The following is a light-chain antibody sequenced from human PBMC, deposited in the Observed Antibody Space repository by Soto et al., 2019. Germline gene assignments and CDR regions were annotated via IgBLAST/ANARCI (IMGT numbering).Light chain of an antibody. Sequence: QSALTQPASVSGSPGQSITMPCTGTSSDVGGYNYVSWYQQHPNKAPRLIISEVSNRPSGVSNRFSGSKSGNTASLTISGLQAEDEADDYCSSYTGSSTPLVFGGGTKLTVL. CDR3: SSYTGSSTPLV. J-gene: IGLJ3*02. CDR2: EVS. CDR1: SSDVGGYNY. V-gene: IGLV2-14*01.